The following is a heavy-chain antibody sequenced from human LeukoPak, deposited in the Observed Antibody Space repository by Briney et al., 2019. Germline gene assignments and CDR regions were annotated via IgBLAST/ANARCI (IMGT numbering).Heavy chain of an antibody. CDR3: ARITYDFWSGYYMPDDP. CDR2: ISIYNGNT. V-gene: IGHV1-18*01. J-gene: IGHJ5*02. D-gene: IGHD3-3*01. CDR1: GYTFTNYG. Sequence: ASVKVSCKASGYTFTNYGISWVRQAPGQGLEWMGWISIYNGNTDYAQKLRGRVTMTTDTSTSTAYMELRSLRSDDTAVYYGARITYDFWSGYYMPDDPWGQGTQVSVSS.